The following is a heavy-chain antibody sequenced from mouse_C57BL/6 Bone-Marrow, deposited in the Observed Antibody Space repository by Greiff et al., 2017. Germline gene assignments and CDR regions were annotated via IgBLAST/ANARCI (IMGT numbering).Heavy chain of an antibody. J-gene: IGHJ2*01. D-gene: IGHD1-1*01. CDR1: GYTFPSYW. CDR3: ARDYYGSSYLYYFDN. Sequence: QVQLQQPGAELVKPGASVKMSCKASGYTFPSYWITWVKQRPGQGLEWIGDIYPGSGSTNYNEKFKSKATLTVDTSSSTAYMQLSRLTSEDSAVYYCARDYYGSSYLYYFDNWGQGTTLTVSS. CDR2: IYPGSGST. V-gene: IGHV1-55*01.